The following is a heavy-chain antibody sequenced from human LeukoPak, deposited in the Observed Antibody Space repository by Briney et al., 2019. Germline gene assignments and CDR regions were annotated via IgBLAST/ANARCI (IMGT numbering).Heavy chain of an antibody. Sequence: GGSLRLSCAASGFTFSSYAMTWVRQAPGKGLEWVSTISGSGGDTYYADSVKGRFTISRDNAKNSLYLQMNSLRAEDTAVYYCAELGITMIGGVWGKGTTVTISS. CDR1: GFTFSSYA. CDR3: AELGITMIGGV. D-gene: IGHD3-10*02. CDR2: ISGSGGDT. J-gene: IGHJ6*04. V-gene: IGHV3-23*01.